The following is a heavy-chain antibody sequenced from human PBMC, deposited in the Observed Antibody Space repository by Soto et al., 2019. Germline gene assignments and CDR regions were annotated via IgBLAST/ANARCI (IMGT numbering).Heavy chain of an antibody. V-gene: IGHV1-2*04. CDR2: INPNSGGT. Sequence: ASGKVSCKASGYTFTGHYMHWVRQAPGQGLEWMGWINPNSGGTNYAQKFQGWVTMTRDTSISTAYMELSRLRSDDTAVYYCARDRSKQWLVLSAFDIWGQGTMVTVSS. D-gene: IGHD6-19*01. J-gene: IGHJ3*02. CDR1: GYTFTGHY. CDR3: ARDRSKQWLVLSAFDI.